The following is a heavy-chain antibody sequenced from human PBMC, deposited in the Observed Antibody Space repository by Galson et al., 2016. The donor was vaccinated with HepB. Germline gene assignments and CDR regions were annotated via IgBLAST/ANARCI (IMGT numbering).Heavy chain of an antibody. D-gene: IGHD2-15*01. CDR2: VSYTGST. CDR3: LRDRCSGGICDHR. CDR1: GGSFNSYY. V-gene: IGHV4-59*12. Sequence: ETLSLTCTVSGGSFNSYYWTWIRQPPGRGLEWIGHVSYTGSTDYNPSMKSRVTISVDTSKNQFSVILRSVSAADTATYYCLRDRCSGGICDHRWGQGILVTGSS. J-gene: IGHJ5*02.